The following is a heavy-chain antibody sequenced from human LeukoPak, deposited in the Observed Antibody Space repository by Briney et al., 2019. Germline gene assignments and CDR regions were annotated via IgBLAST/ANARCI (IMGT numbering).Heavy chain of an antibody. V-gene: IGHV3-23*01. J-gene: IGHJ4*02. Sequence: PGGSLRLSCAASGFTFSSYAMGWVRQAPGKGLEWVSPISANGGSTYYADSVKGRFTVSRDSSKNTLYLQMNSLRAEDTAVYYCAKDLRYDSSGVDYWGQGTLVTVSS. CDR3: AKDLRYDSSGVDY. CDR1: GFTFSSYA. D-gene: IGHD3-22*01. CDR2: ISANGGST.